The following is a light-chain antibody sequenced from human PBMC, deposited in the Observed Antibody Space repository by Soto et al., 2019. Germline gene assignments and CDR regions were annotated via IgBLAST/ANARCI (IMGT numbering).Light chain of an antibody. CDR2: DVS. CDR3: SSYTGSSTLSV. V-gene: IGLV2-14*01. J-gene: IGLJ1*01. CDR1: SSDVGSYNY. Sequence: QSVLTQPASVSGSPGQAITISCTGTSSDVGSYNYVSWYQQHPGKAPKLMIYDVSNRPSGVSNRFSGSKSGNTASLTISGLQAEDEADYYCSSYTGSSTLSVFGTGTKVPVL.